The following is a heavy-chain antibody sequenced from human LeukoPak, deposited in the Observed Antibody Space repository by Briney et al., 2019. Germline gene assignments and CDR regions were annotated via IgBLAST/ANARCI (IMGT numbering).Heavy chain of an antibody. J-gene: IGHJ4*02. Sequence: GSLRLPCAASGFTFSNYLMHWVRLVSGKGLVCVSRINIDGTSTSYADSVKGRFTISRDNAKNALYLQMNSLRAEDTAVYYCARGPSGYHNTGGQGTLVTVSS. D-gene: IGHD5-12*01. V-gene: IGHV3-74*01. CDR2: INIDGTST. CDR3: ARGPSGYHNT. CDR1: GFTFSNYL.